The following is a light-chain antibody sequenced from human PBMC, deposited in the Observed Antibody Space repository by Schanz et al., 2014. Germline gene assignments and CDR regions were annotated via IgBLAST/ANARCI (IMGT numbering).Light chain of an antibody. CDR1: SSDVGGYNF. V-gene: IGLV2-14*03. CDR3: SSYAGNNNLRVL. CDR2: DVS. Sequence: QSVLTQPASVSGSPGQSITISCTGTSSDVGGYNFVSWYQQHPGKAPKVIIYDVSNRPSGVSNRFSGSKSDVTASLTISGLQAEDEADYYCSSYAGNNNLRVLFGGGTKLTVL. J-gene: IGLJ2*01.